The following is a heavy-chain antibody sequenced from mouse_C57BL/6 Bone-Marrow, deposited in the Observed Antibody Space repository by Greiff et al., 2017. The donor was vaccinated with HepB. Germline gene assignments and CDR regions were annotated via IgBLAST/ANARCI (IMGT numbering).Heavy chain of an antibody. CDR2: IDPEDGET. V-gene: IGHV14-2*01. Sequence: EVQLQESGAELVKPGASVKLSCTASGFNIKDYYMHWVKQRTEQGLEWIGRIDPEDGETKYAPKFQGKATITADTSSNTAYLQLSSLTSEDTAVYYCARSVTTVVAEDYAMDYWGQGTSVTVSS. CDR1: GFNIKDYY. D-gene: IGHD1-1*01. CDR3: ARSVTTVVAEDYAMDY. J-gene: IGHJ4*01.